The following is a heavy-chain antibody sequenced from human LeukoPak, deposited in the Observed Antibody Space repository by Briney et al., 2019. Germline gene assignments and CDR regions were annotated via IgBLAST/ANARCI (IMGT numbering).Heavy chain of an antibody. Sequence: PGRSLRLSCAASGFTFDDYAMHWVRQAPGKGLEWVSGISWNSGSIYYADSVKGRFTISRDNAKNSLYLQMHSLRAEDTAVYYCATDPRGSWYFDLWGRGTLVTVSS. D-gene: IGHD2-15*01. CDR3: ATDPRGSWYFDL. J-gene: IGHJ2*01. CDR1: GFTFDDYA. V-gene: IGHV3-9*01. CDR2: ISWNSGSI.